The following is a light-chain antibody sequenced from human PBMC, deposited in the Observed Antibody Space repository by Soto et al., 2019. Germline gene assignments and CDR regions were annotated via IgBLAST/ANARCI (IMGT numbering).Light chain of an antibody. J-gene: IGLJ1*01. Sequence: QSVLAQPASVSGSPGQSICISCTGTSSDVGGYDFVSWYQQHPGKAPKLIIYDVANRASGVSSRFSGSKSGNTASLTISGLQAEDEADYHCRSYTSGNLDVFGTGTKVTVL. CDR2: DVA. CDR3: RSYTSGNLDV. CDR1: SSDVGGYDF. V-gene: IGLV2-14*01.